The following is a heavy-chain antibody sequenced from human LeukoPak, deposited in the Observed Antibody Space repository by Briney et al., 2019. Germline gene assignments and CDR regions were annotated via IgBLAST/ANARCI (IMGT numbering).Heavy chain of an antibody. CDR2: IYPGDSDT. CDR1: RYSFTSYW. J-gene: IGHJ6*02. Sequence: GESLKISCKGSRYSFTSYWIGWVRQMPGKGLEWMGIIYPGDSDTRYSPSFQGQVTISADKSISTAYLQWSSLKASDTAMYYCARHSGYCSSTSCYYYYGMDVWGQGTTVTVSS. D-gene: IGHD2-2*01. V-gene: IGHV5-51*01. CDR3: ARHSGYCSSTSCYYYYGMDV.